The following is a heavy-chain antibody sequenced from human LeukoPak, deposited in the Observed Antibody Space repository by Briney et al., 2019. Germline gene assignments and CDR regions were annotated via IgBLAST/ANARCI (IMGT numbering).Heavy chain of an antibody. D-gene: IGHD2-15*01. J-gene: IGHJ4*02. CDR2: ISAFKPMT. V-gene: IGHV1-18*01. CDR1: GYTFSLYG. CDR3: ARDRPLPGYSSGTASPPFDH. Sequence: ASVQVSCKTSGYTFSLYGVTWVRQAPGKGLEWMGWISAFKPMTNYAQRFQGRVTMTTDSSSTEVYMELSRLTSDDTAVYYCARDRPLPGYSSGTASPPFDHWGQGTLVIVSS.